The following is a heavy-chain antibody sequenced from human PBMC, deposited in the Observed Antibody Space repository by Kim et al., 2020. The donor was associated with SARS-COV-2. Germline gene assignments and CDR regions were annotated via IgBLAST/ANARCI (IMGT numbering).Heavy chain of an antibody. CDR1: GYSFTSYW. J-gene: IGHJ4*02. CDR2: IYPGDSDT. D-gene: IGHD1-26*01. CDR3: ARRGGLLLHSGSYSYYFDY. Sequence: GESLKISCKGSGYSFTSYWIGWVRQMPGKGLEWMGIIYPGDSDTRYSPSFQGQVTISADKSISTAYLQWSSLKASDTGMYYCARRGGLLLHSGSYSYYFDYWGQGTLVPVSS. V-gene: IGHV5-51*01.